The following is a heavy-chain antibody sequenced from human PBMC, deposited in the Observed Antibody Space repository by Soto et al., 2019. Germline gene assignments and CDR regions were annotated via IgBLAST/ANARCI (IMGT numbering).Heavy chain of an antibody. D-gene: IGHD3-9*01. Sequence: GGSLRLSCAASGFTFSSYWMHWVRQAPGKGLVWVSRINSDESSTSYADSVKGRFTISRDNAKNTLYLQMNSLRAEDTAVYYCARGDYDILTGYYSIFDYWGQGTLVTVSS. CDR1: GFTFSSYW. V-gene: IGHV3-74*01. CDR2: INSDESST. J-gene: IGHJ4*02. CDR3: ARGDYDILTGYYSIFDY.